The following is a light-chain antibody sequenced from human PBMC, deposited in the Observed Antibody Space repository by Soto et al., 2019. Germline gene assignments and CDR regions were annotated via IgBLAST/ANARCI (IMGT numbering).Light chain of an antibody. CDR3: QQRRGT. CDR2: DAS. V-gene: IGKV3-11*01. J-gene: IGKJ2*02. Sequence: EIVLTQSPATLSLSPGERATLSCRASQSVSSNLAWYQQKPGQAPRLLIYDASDRATGIPARFSGSGSGTDFTLTISSLEPEDFAVYYCQQRRGTFGQGTKLEI. CDR1: QSVSSN.